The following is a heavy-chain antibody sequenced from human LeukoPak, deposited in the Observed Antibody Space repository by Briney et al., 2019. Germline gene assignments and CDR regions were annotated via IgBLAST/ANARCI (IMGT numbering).Heavy chain of an antibody. CDR2: MSGSGGST. J-gene: IGHJ6*03. Sequence: GGSLRLSCAASGFTFSSYGMSWVRQAPGKGLEWISAMSGSGGSTYYADSVKGRFTISRDNSKNTLYLQMSRLRVEDTAVYYCAKAGRGGAITMVRGVKGDYYYMDVWGKGTTVTISS. V-gene: IGHV3-23*01. D-gene: IGHD3-10*01. CDR1: GFTFSSYG. CDR3: AKAGRGGAITMVRGVKGDYYYMDV.